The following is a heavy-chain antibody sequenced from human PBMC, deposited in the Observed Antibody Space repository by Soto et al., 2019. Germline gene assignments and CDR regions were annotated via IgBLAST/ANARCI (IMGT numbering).Heavy chain of an antibody. CDR2: INTDGSST. CDR1: GFTFSSYW. CDR3: APSRTWFDP. Sequence: GGSLRLSCAASGFTFSSYWMHWVRQAPGKGLVWLSRINTDGSSTGYADSVKGRFTISRDNAKNTLYLQMNSLRAEDTAVYYCAPSRTWFDPWGQGTLVTVSS. J-gene: IGHJ5*02. V-gene: IGHV3-74*01.